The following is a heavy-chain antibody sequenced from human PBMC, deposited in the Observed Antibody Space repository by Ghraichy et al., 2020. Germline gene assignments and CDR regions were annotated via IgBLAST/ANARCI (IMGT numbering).Heavy chain of an antibody. V-gene: IGHV3-48*03. Sequence: SLNISCAASGFTFSDYEMNWVRQAPGKGLEWVSYISRSGDTIYYADSVKGRFTISRDNAKNSLYLQMNGLRAEDTAVYYCARDAAMIAARFDYWGQGTLVTVSS. CDR2: ISRSGDTI. CDR3: ARDAAMIAARFDY. J-gene: IGHJ4*02. D-gene: IGHD6-6*01. CDR1: GFTFSDYE.